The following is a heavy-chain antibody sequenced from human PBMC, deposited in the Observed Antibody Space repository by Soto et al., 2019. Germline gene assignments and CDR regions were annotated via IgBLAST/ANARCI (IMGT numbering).Heavy chain of an antibody. CDR2: IYWDDDI. CDR3: VHRRGAPSIV. D-gene: IGHD2-15*01. CDR1: GVSLTTNGVG. V-gene: IGHV2-5*02. J-gene: IGHJ4*01. Sequence: QITLKESGPTLMKPTQTLTLTCTLSGVSLTTNGVGVDWIRQPPGKALEWLALIYWDDDILYSPSLKNRLTITKDISKNKVVLTVTNMDSVEKATYYFVHRRGAPSIVWGEVALVTVTS.